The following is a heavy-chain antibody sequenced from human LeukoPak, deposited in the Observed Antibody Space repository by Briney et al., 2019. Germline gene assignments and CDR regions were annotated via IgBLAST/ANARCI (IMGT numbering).Heavy chain of an antibody. V-gene: IGHV3-15*01. Sequence: GGSLRLSCAASGFSFSNAGMNWVRQAPGKGLEWVGRIKSKNDGGTTDYAAPVKGRFTISRDDSKNTLYLQLSSLRADDTAVYYCTTTGGNIRGQGTLVTVSS. CDR1: GFSFSNAG. J-gene: IGHJ4*02. D-gene: IGHD1-26*01. CDR3: TTTGGNI. CDR2: IKSKNDGGTT.